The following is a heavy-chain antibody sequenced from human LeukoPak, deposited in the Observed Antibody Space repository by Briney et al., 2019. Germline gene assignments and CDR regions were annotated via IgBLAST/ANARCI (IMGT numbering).Heavy chain of an antibody. J-gene: IGHJ3*02. CDR3: ATNGVHAFDI. D-gene: IGHD1-1*01. Sequence: SQTLSLTCAVYGGSFSGYYWSWVRQPPGKGLEWLGEINHSGSTNFNPSLKSRVTISVDTSKNQFSLKLSSVTAADTAVYYWATNGVHAFDIWGQGTMVTVSS. V-gene: IGHV4-34*01. CDR2: INHSGST. CDR1: GGSFSGYY.